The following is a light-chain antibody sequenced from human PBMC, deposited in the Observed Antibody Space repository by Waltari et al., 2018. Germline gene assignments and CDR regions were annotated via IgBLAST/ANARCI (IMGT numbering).Light chain of an antibody. V-gene: IGKV3-15*01. CDR2: GAS. J-gene: IGKJ2*01. CDR1: QSVDIN. Sequence: IVLTQSPATLSVSPGESATLSCRARQSVDINLAWYQQKPGQPPRLLLYGASTRATGVPARFSGSGSGTEFTLTISSLQSADFAVYYCQQYYNWPYTFGQGTKLEIK. CDR3: QQYYNWPYT.